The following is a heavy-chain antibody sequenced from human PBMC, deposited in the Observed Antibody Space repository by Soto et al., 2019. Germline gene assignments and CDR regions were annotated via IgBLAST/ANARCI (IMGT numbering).Heavy chain of an antibody. J-gene: IGHJ4*02. Sequence: LRLSCAASGFIFSSCAMHWVRQAPGLVLEWVAIISYDGSNKYYADSVKGRFTVSRDNSKNTLYVQINSLRAEDPAVYYCARDFVGTRAEGSSIHCGQGTLLNGSS. CDR1: GFIFSSCA. CDR3: ARDFVGTRAEGSSIH. D-gene: IGHD2-15*01. CDR2: ISYDGSNK. V-gene: IGHV3-30-3*01.